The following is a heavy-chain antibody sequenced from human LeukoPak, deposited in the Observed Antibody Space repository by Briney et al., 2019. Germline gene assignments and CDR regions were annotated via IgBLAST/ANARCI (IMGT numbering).Heavy chain of an antibody. V-gene: IGHV3-7*01. CDR3: ARDPDRDGVDY. CDR1: GFTFTSHW. D-gene: IGHD1-14*01. Sequence: GGSLRLSCAASGFTFTSHWMNWVRQAPGMGLEWVANIKQDGSEKYYVDSVKGRLTISRDNAKNSLYLQMNSLRAEDTAVYYCARDPDRDGVDYWGQGTLVTVSS. CDR2: IKQDGSEK. J-gene: IGHJ4*02.